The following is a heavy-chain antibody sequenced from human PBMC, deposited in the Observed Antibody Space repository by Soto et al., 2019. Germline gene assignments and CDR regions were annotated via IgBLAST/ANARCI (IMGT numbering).Heavy chain of an antibody. CDR3: ARYRRNSILPEYYFDY. CDR2: IYYSGST. CDR1: GGSISSSSYY. V-gene: IGHV4-39*01. J-gene: IGHJ4*02. D-gene: IGHD3-9*01. Sequence: QLQLQESGPGLVKPSETLSLTCTVSGGSISSSSYYWGWIRQPPGKGLEWIGSIYYSGSTYYNPSLKSRVTISXXTXKXXFARKLRSVTAADTAVYYCARYRRNSILPEYYFDYWGQGTLVTVSS.